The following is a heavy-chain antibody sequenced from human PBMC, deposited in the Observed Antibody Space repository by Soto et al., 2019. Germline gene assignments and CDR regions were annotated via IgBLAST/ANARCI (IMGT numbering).Heavy chain of an antibody. CDR1: GFTLRSYW. D-gene: IGHD3-9*01. V-gene: IGHV3-74*01. CDR3: ARDGDILTDHPYAFDI. J-gene: IGHJ3*02. Sequence: EVQLVESGGGLVQPGGSLRLSCAASGFTLRSYWMNWVRQAPGKGLVWVSLINSDASSINYAESVKGRFTISRDNAKNTVYLHMNSLRAEETAVYYCARDGDILTDHPYAFDIWGQGTMVTVSS. CDR2: INSDASSI.